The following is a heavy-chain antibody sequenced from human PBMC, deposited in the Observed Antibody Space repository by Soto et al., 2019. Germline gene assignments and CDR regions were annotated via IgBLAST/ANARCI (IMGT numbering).Heavy chain of an antibody. J-gene: IGHJ3*02. CDR1: GGSISSGGYY. CDR3: ASYIVATDYAFDAFDI. Sequence: PSETLSLTCTVSGGSISSGGYYWSWIRQHPGKGLEWIGYIYYSGSTYYNPSLKSRVTISVDTSKNQFSLKLSSVTAADTAVYYCASYIVATDYAFDAFDIWGQGTMVTVSS. D-gene: IGHD5-12*01. V-gene: IGHV4-31*03. CDR2: IYYSGST.